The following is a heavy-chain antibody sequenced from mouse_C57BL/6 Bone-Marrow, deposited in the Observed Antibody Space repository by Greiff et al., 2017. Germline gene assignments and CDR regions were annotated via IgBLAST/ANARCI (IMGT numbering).Heavy chain of an antibody. J-gene: IGHJ1*03. D-gene: IGHD1-1*01. CDR2: IDPSDSYT. CDR1: GYTFTSYW. V-gene: IGHV1-69*01. CDR3: AITTVVATRDWYFDV. Sequence: QVQLKQPGAELVMPGASVKLSCKASGYTFTSYWMPWVKQRPGQGLEWIGEIDPSDSYTNYNQKFKGKSTLTVDKSSSTAYMQLSSLTSEDSAVYYGAITTVVATRDWYFDVWGTGTTVTVSS.